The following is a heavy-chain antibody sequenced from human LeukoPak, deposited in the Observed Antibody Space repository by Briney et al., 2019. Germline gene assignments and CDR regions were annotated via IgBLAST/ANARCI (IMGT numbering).Heavy chain of an antibody. CDR3: ARGILSPRSVAFDV. J-gene: IGHJ3*01. V-gene: IGHV3-30-3*01. D-gene: IGHD3-3*01. Sequence: GGSLRLSCSASGFTFSSYAMHWVRQAPGKGLEWVALISSDGTTKYNADSVEGRFTISRDTSMDTLYLQMNSLTVDDTSVYYCARGILSPRSVAFDVWGQGTMVTVS. CDR1: GFTFSSYA. CDR2: ISSDGTTK.